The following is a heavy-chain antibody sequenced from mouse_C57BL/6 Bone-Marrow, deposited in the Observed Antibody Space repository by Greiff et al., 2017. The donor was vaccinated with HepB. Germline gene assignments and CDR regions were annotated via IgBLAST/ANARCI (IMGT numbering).Heavy chain of an antibody. CDR2: ISYDGSN. V-gene: IGHV3-6*01. CDR1: GYSITSGYF. Sequence: EVQRVESGPGLVKPSQSLSLTCSVTGYSITSGYFWNWIRQFPGNKLEWMGYISYDGSNNYNPSLKNRISITRDTSKNQFFLKLNSVTTEDTATYYCASGADDYYDMDYWGKGTSVTVSS. CDR3: ASGADDYYDMDY. J-gene: IGHJ4*01.